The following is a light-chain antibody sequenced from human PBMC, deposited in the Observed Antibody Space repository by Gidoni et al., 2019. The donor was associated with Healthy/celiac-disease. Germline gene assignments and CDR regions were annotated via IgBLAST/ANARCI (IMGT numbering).Light chain of an antibody. CDR3: QQYYSTPLT. CDR1: QSVLYSSNNKNY. CDR2: WAS. V-gene: IGKV4-1*01. Sequence: DIVMTQSRDSLAVSLGESATINCKSSQSVLYSSNNKNYLAWYQQKPGQPPTLLIYWASTRESGVPDRFSGSGSGTDFTLTISSLQAEDVAVYYCQQYYSTPLTFGGGTKVEIK. J-gene: IGKJ4*01.